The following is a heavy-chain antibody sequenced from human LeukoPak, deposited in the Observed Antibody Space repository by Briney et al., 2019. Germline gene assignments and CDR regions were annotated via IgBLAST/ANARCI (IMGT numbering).Heavy chain of an antibody. D-gene: IGHD6-19*01. V-gene: IGHV5-51*01. Sequence: GESLKISCKGSGSSFTSYWLACLPPIPPKGPHPPGIIYPGDSDTRYSPSFQGQVTISADKSISTAYLQWSSLKASDTAMYYCARRWSSGWYVVDYWGQGTLVTVSS. J-gene: IGHJ4*02. CDR3: ARRWSSGWYVVDY. CDR1: GSSFTSYW. CDR2: IYPGDSDT.